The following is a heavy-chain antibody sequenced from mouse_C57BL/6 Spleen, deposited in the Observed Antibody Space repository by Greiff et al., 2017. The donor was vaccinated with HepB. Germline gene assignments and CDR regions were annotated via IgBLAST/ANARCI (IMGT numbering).Heavy chain of an antibody. CDR2: IYPGSGNT. J-gene: IGHJ2*01. Sequence: VQLQESGPELVKPGASVKISCKASGYSFTSYYIHWVKQRPGQGLEWIGWIYPGSGNTKYNEKFKGKATLTADTSSSTAYMQLSSLTSEDSAVYYCARPRDGYYLDYWGQGTTLTVSS. V-gene: IGHV1-66*01. CDR3: ARPRDGYYLDY. D-gene: IGHD2-3*01. CDR1: GYSFTSYY.